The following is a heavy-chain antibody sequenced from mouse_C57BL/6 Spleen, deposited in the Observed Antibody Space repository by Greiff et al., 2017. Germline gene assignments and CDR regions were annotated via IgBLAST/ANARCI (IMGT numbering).Heavy chain of an antibody. Sequence: EVKVVESGGGLVKPGGSLKLSCAASGFTFSDYGMHWVRQAPEKGLEWVAYISSGSSTIYYADTVKGRFTISRDNAKNTLFLQMTSLRSEDTAMYYCARTYYDYRYFDVWGTGTTVTVSS. J-gene: IGHJ1*03. CDR3: ARTYYDYRYFDV. CDR2: ISSGSSTI. CDR1: GFTFSDYG. D-gene: IGHD2-4*01. V-gene: IGHV5-17*01.